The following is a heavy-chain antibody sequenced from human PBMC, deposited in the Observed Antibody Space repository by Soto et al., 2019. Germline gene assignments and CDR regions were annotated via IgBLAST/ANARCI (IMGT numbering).Heavy chain of an antibody. CDR3: ARDPVTYYDILTGYYNPYFDY. D-gene: IGHD3-9*01. CDR2: ISSSSSTI. V-gene: IGHV3-48*01. J-gene: IGHJ4*02. CDR1: GFTFSSYS. Sequence: GSLRLSCAASGFTFSSYSMNWVRQAPGKGLEWVSYISSSSSTIYYADSVKGRFTISRDNAKNSLYLQMNSLRAEDTAVYYCARDPVTYYDILTGYYNPYFDYWGQGTPVTVSS.